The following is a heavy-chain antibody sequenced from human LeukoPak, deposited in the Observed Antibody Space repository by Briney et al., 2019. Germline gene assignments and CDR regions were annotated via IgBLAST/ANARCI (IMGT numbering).Heavy chain of an antibody. D-gene: IGHD2-2*01. V-gene: IGHV3-21*01. CDR1: GFTLSSHT. CDR3: ARGHCRRTSCYSSGGYYYYSMDV. CDR2: ISSDSSYI. Sequence: GGSLRLSCAASGFTLSSHTTNWVRQAPGRGLEWVSSISSDSSYIYYEDSVKGRFTISRDNAKNSLYLQMNSLRAEDTAIYFCARGHCRRTSCYSSGGYYYYSMDVWGQGTTVIVSS. J-gene: IGHJ6*02.